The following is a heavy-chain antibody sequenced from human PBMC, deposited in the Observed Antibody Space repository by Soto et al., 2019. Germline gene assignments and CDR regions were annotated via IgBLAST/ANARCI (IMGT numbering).Heavy chain of an antibody. Sequence: QVQLQESGPGLVKPSQTLSLTCTVSGGSISSGEYYWNWIRQTPGKGLEWIGHIYYSGSTSYTPSLKSRVTLSVDTSKNQFSLKLNSVTAADTAVYYCARHTVGFGDWKGGDVRYDYYGMDVWGQGTTVTVSS. J-gene: IGHJ6*02. CDR1: GGSISSGEYY. V-gene: IGHV4-30-4*08. CDR3: ARHTVGFGDWKGGDVRYDYYGMDV. D-gene: IGHD2-21*02. CDR2: IYYSGST.